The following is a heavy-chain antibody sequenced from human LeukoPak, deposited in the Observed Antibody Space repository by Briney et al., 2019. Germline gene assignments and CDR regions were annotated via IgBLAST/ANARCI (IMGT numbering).Heavy chain of an antibody. D-gene: IGHD2-8*02. CDR3: AKGSLVRGWFDP. V-gene: IGHV3-53*01. Sequence: GGSLRLSCAASGFTVSSNYMSWVRQAPGKGLEWVSVIYSGGSRYYADSVKGRFTISRDNSKNTMYLQMNSLRAEDTAVYYCAKGSLVRGWFDPWGQGTLVTVSS. CDR1: GFTVSSNY. J-gene: IGHJ5*02. CDR2: IYSGGSR.